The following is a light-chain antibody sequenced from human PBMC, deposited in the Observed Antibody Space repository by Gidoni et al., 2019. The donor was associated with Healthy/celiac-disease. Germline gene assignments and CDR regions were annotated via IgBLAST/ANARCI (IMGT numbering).Light chain of an antibody. CDR2: KAS. CDR1: QSISSW. J-gene: IGKJ4*01. V-gene: IGKV1-5*03. Sequence: DIQMTQSPSTLSASVGDRVPITCRASQSISSWLAWYQQKPGKAPKRLIYKASSLESGVPSMFSVRGSVPEFTLTISSLQPADFSTYYCQQYNSYLLTFGGGTKVEI. CDR3: QQYNSYLLT.